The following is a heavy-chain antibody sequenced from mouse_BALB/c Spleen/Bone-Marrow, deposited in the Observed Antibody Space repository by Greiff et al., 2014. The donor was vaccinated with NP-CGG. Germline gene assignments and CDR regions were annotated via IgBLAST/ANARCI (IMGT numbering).Heavy chain of an antibody. J-gene: IGHJ2*01. CDR3: ARRDGSYFDY. D-gene: IGHD3-3*01. V-gene: IGHV1-54*01. CDR2: INPGSGGT. CDR1: GYAFTNYL. Sequence: VQLQQSGAELVRPGTSVKVSCKASGYAFTNYLIEWVKQRPGQGLEWIGMINPGSGGTNYNEKFKGKATLTADKSSSTAYMQLSSLTSGDSAVYFCARRDGSYFDYWGQGTTLTVSS.